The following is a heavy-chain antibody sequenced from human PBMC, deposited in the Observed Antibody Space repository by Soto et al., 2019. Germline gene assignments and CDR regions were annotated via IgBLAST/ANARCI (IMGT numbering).Heavy chain of an antibody. V-gene: IGHV3-9*01. CDR3: AKDIGYSSSNDAFDI. D-gene: IGHD6-6*01. Sequence: GGSLRLSCAASGFTFDDYAMHWVRQAPGKGLERVSGISWNSGSIGYADSVKGRFTISRDNAKNSLYLQMNSLRAEDTALYYCAKDIGYSSSNDAFDIWGQGTMVTVSS. J-gene: IGHJ3*02. CDR2: ISWNSGSI. CDR1: GFTFDDYA.